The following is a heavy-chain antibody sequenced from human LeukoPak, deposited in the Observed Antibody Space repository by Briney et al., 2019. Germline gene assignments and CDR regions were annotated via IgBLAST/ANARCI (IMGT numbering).Heavy chain of an antibody. CDR1: GFTFSSYA. V-gene: IGHV3-30-3*01. D-gene: IGHD6-6*01. Sequence: PGRSLRLSCAASGFTFSSYAMHWVRQAPGKGLEWVAVISYDGSNKYYADSVKGRFTISRDNSENTLYLQMNSLRAEDTAVYYCARDRPYFDYWGQGTLVTVSS. CDR3: ARDRPYFDY. J-gene: IGHJ4*02. CDR2: ISYDGSNK.